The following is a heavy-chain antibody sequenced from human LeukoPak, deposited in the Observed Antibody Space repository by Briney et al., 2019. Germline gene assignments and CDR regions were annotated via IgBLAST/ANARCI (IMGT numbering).Heavy chain of an antibody. CDR2: IYYSGST. J-gene: IGHJ5*02. Sequence: PSETLSLTCTVSAGAISSGSYYWGWIRQPPGKGLEWIGSIYYSGSTHYNPSLQSRVTISVDTSKNQFSLKLSSVTAADTAVYYCARDDRSLTNRFDPWGQGTLVTVSS. V-gene: IGHV4-39*07. CDR1: AGAISSGSYY. CDR3: ARDDRSLTNRFDP. D-gene: IGHD2-8*01.